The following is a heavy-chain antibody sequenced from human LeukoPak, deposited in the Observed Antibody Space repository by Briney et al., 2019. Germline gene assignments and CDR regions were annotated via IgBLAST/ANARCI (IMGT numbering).Heavy chain of an antibody. CDR2: INPKSGGT. CDR1: GGTFSSYA. V-gene: IGHV1-2*02. CDR3: ARGFLGSSWLYYYYYYMDV. J-gene: IGHJ6*03. Sequence: ASVKVSCKASGGTFSSYAISWVRQAPGQGLEWMGWINPKSGGTNYAQKFQGRVTMTRDTSISTAYMELTRLRSDDTAMYYCARGFLGSSWLYYYYYYMDVWGKGTTVTVSS. D-gene: IGHD6-13*01.